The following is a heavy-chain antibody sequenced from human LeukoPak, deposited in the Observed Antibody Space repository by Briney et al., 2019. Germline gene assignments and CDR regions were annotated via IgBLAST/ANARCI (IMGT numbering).Heavy chain of an antibody. D-gene: IGHD6-13*01. CDR3: ARDHSSSWYSALYYYYGMDV. Sequence: PGGSLRLSCAASGFTFSSYWMSWVRQAPGKGLEWVANIKQDGSEKYYVDSVKGRFTIPRDNAKNSLYLQMNSLRAEDTAVYYCARDHSSSWYSALYYYYGMDVWGQGTTVTVSS. J-gene: IGHJ6*02. CDR1: GFTFSSYW. V-gene: IGHV3-7*01. CDR2: IKQDGSEK.